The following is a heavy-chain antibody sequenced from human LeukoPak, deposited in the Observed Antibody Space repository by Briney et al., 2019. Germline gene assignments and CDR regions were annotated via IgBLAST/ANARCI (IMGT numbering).Heavy chain of an antibody. V-gene: IGHV1-2*02. CDR1: GYTFTGYY. Sequence: GASVKVSCKASGYTFTGYYMHWVRQAPGQGLEWMGWINPNSGGTNYAQKFQGRVTMTRDTSISTAYMELSRLRSDDTAVYYCARVKEIFRTKGFDPWGQGTLVTVSS. J-gene: IGHJ5*02. D-gene: IGHD2-15*01. CDR2: INPNSGGT. CDR3: ARVKEIFRTKGFDP.